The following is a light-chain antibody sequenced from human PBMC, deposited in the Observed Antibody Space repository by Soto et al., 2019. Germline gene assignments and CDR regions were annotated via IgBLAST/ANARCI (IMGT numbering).Light chain of an antibody. Sequence: QLVVTQSPSASASLGASVKLTCTLSSGHSSYDIAWHQQQPEKGPRYLMKVDSDGSHVKGDGIPDRFSGSSSGAERYLTISSLQSEDEADYYCQTWGTGTWVFGGGTKVTVL. CDR2: VDSDGSH. V-gene: IGLV4-69*01. CDR1: SGHSSYD. J-gene: IGLJ3*02. CDR3: QTWGTGTWV.